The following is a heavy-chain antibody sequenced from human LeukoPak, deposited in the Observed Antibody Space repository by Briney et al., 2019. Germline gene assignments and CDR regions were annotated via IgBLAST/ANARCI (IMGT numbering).Heavy chain of an antibody. CDR1: GGSFSGYY. CDR3: ARFPYRGSGKADKRPQVGS. D-gene: IGHD3-10*01. Sequence: SETLSLTCAVYGGSFSGYYWSWIRQPPGKGLEWIGEINHSGSTNYNPSLKSRVTISVDTSKNQFSLKLSSVTAADTAVYYCARFPYRGSGKADKRPQVGSWGQGTLVTVSS. CDR2: INHSGST. V-gene: IGHV4-34*01. J-gene: IGHJ4*02.